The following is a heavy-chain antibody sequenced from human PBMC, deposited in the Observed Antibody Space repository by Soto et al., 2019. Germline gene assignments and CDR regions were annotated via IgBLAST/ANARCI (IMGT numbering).Heavy chain of an antibody. CDR2: ISAYNGNT. Sequence: QVHLVQSGTEVKKPGASVKVSCKASGYTFTSYGISWVRQAPGQGREWMGWISAYNGNTNYAEKLQGRVTMTRDTSTSTAYMELRSLRSDDTAVYYCARDPDCSGGSCYSSYFDSWGQGTLVTVSS. CDR1: GYTFTSYG. CDR3: ARDPDCSGGSCYSSYFDS. J-gene: IGHJ4*02. V-gene: IGHV1-18*01. D-gene: IGHD2-15*01.